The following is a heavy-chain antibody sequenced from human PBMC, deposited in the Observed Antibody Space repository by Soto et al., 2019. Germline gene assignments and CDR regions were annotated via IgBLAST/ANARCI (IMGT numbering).Heavy chain of an antibody. CDR2: IIPIFGTA. D-gene: IGHD5-18*01. Sequence: QVQLVQSGAEVKKPGSSVKVSCKASGGTFSSYAISWVRQAPGQGLEWMGGIIPIFGTANYAQKFQGRVTINAEESTSTAYMEMSSLRSEDTAVYYCARDFIPPGYSYGYGWYYYYGMDVWGQGTTVTVSS. CDR1: GGTFSSYA. V-gene: IGHV1-69*01. J-gene: IGHJ6*02. CDR3: ARDFIPPGYSYGYGWYYYYGMDV.